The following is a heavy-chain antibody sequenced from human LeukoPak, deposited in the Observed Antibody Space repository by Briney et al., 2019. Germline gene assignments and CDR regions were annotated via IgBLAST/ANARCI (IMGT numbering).Heavy chain of an antibody. V-gene: IGHV1-69*01. D-gene: IGHD3-22*01. CDR1: GGTFTSYV. Sequence: SVTVSYKASGGTFTSYVISWGRQAPGQGLEWMGGIIPIFGTANYAQKFQGRVTITADESTSTAYMELSSLRSEDTAVYYCARGSAYYYDSSGYSPDFDYWGQGTLVTVSS. J-gene: IGHJ4*02. CDR2: IIPIFGTA. CDR3: ARGSAYYYDSSGYSPDFDY.